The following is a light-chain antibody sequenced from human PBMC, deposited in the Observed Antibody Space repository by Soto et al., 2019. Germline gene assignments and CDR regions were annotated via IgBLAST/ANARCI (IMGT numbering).Light chain of an antibody. Sequence: QPVLTQSSSASASLGSSVKLTCTLSSGHSSYIIAWHQQQPGKAPRYLMKLEGSGSYNKGSGVPDRFSGSSSGADRYLTISNRQFEAEADYYCETWDSNTHVFGGGTKVTVL. CDR2: LEGSGSY. CDR1: SGHSSYI. V-gene: IGLV4-60*02. J-gene: IGLJ3*02. CDR3: ETWDSNTHV.